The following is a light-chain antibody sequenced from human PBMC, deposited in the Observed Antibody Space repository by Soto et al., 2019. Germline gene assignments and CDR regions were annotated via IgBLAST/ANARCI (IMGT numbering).Light chain of an antibody. J-gene: IGLJ1*01. CDR3: TSYTSGSTTYV. CDR2: DVT. CDR1: SSDVGGYNY. V-gene: IGLV2-14*01. Sequence: QSALTQPASVSGSPGQSITISCTGTSSDVGGYNYVSWYQQHPGKAPKLMIYDVTNRPSGVSDRFSGSKSGNTASLTISGLQAEDEADYYCTSYTSGSTTYVFGTGTQLTVL.